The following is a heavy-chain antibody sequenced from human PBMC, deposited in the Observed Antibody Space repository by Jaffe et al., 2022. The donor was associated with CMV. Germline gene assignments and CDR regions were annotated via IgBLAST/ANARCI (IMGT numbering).Heavy chain of an antibody. Sequence: EVQLVESGGGLVQPGGSLRLSCAASGFTFSNYAMYWVRQAPGKGLEYVSAISNNGGITYYANSVKGRFTISRDNSKNTLYLQMGSLKAEDMAVYYCAGGQGVMEVWGKGTTVTVSS. CDR2: ISNNGGIT. CDR1: GFTFSNYA. V-gene: IGHV3-64*01. CDR3: AGGQGVMEV. J-gene: IGHJ6*03.